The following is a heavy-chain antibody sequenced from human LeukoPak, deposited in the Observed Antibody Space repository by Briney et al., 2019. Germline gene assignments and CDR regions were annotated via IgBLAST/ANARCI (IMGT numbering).Heavy chain of an antibody. V-gene: IGHV3-30*04. J-gene: IGHJ4*01. CDR3: VRDGGYTGGWTYGAGDY. CDR1: GFTFSAYV. CDR2: ISNDGNEK. Sequence: PGRSLRLSCAASGFTFSAYVMHWVRQAPGKGLECVAVISNDGNEKYYADSVKGRFSISRDNSKSTLYLQMSSLRTEDTAVYYCVRDGGYTGGWTYGAGDYWGQGNLVTVSS. D-gene: IGHD2-8*02.